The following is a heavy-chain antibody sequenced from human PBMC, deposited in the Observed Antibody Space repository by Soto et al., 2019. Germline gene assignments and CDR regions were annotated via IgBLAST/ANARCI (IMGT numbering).Heavy chain of an antibody. V-gene: IGHV3-30*18. CDR2: ISYDGSNK. D-gene: IGHD6-19*01. CDR3: AKDPRYSSGWYGYWFDP. Sequence: GGSLRLSCAASGFTFSSYGMHWVRQAPGTGLEWVAVISYDGSNKYYADSVKGRFTISRDNSKNTLYLQMNSLRAEDTAVYYCAKDPRYSSGWYGYWFDPWGQGTLVTVSS. J-gene: IGHJ5*02. CDR1: GFTFSSYG.